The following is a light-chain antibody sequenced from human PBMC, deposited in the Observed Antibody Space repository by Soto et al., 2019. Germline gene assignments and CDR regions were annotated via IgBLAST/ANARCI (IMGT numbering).Light chain of an antibody. J-gene: IGKJ1*01. CDR3: HQYHTYST. CDR2: DAS. Sequence: DIQMTQSASTLSASLGDRVIITCRASQTISTWVAWYQQKTGKAPTLLIYDASSLESGVPSRFSGGGSGTEFTLTISSLQPDDFATYYCHQYHTYSTFGQGTKVDIK. V-gene: IGKV1-5*01. CDR1: QTISTW.